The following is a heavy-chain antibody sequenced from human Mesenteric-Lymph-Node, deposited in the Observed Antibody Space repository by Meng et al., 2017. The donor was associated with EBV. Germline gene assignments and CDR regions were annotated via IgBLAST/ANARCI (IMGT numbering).Heavy chain of an antibody. J-gene: IGHJ4*02. CDR2: ISPYNGNT. CDR1: GYTFTNLG. Sequence: QVELCPHGAEVNQPASPVQVSCKASGYTFTNLGINWVRQAPGKGIEWMGGISPYNGNTYTAQKFQGRVTMTTDTSTDTAYIGLRSLRSDDTAVYSCARDGSGDGYTFDYWGQGTLVTVSS. D-gene: IGHD5-24*01. V-gene: IGHV1-18*01. CDR3: ARDGSGDGYTFDY.